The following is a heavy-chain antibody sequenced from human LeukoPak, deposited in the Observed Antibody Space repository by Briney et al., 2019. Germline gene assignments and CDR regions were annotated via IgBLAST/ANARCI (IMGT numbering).Heavy chain of an antibody. CDR1: GGSFGGYY. CDR2: INHSGST. V-gene: IGHV4-34*01. J-gene: IGHJ4*02. Sequence: SETLSLTCAVYGGSFGGYYWSWIRQPPGKGLEWIGEINHSGSTYYNPSLQSRVTLSVDTSKNQFSLKLSSVTAADTAVYYCATSGWYLLPGVYWGQGTLVTVSS. CDR3: ATSGWYLLPGVY. D-gene: IGHD6-19*01.